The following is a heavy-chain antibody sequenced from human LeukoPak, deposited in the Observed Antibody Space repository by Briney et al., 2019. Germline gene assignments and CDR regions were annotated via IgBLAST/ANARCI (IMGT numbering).Heavy chain of an antibody. Sequence: SETLSLTCTVSGGSISSGGYYWSWIRQPPGGGLEWIGYIYHTGHTHYNASLKSRVTMSMDTSQSQFSLRMSSMTAADTAVYYCTRQPLRSLLDLWG. CDR2: IYHTGHT. V-gene: IGHV4-61*08. J-gene: IGHJ2*01. CDR3: TRQPLRSLLDL. CDR1: GGSISSGGYY.